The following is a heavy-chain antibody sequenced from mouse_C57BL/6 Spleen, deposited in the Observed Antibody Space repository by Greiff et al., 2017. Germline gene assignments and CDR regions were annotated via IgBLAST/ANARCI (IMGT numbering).Heavy chain of an antibody. J-gene: IGHJ2*01. D-gene: IGHD1-1*01. CDR2: IYPGSGST. CDR3: ASHDTTVVDYFDD. Sequence: VQLQQPGAELVKPGASVKMSCKASGYTFTSYWITWVKQRPGQGLEWIGDIYPGSGSTNYNEKFKSKATLTVDTSSSTAYMQLSSLTSEDSAVYYCASHDTTVVDYFDDWGQGTTLTVSS. CDR1: GYTFTSYW. V-gene: IGHV1-55*01.